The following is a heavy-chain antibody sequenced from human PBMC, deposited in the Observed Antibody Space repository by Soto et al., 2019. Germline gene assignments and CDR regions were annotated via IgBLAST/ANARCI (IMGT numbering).Heavy chain of an antibody. CDR1: GFTFSSYA. CDR3: ARDDIPGIAVATYGLDV. J-gene: IGHJ6*02. D-gene: IGHD6-19*01. V-gene: IGHV3-23*01. CDR2: IGGSGGST. Sequence: GGSLRLSCAASGFTFSSYAMSWVRQAPGKGLEWVSAIGGSGGSTYYADSVKGRFTISKDNSKNTLYLQMNSLRAEDTAVYYCARDDIPGIAVATYGLDVWGQGTTVTVSS.